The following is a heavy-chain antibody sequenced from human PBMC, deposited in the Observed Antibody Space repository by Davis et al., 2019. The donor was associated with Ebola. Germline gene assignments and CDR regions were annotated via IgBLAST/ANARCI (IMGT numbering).Heavy chain of an antibody. V-gene: IGHV1-2*04. CDR1: GYTFTSYY. Sequence: AASVKVSCKASGYTFTSYYMHWVRQAPGQGLEWMGWISAYNGNTNYAQKFQGWVTMTRDTSISTAYMELSRLRSDDTAVYYCARGGGIGYYYYGMDVWGQGTTVTVSS. CDR2: ISAYNGNT. CDR3: ARGGGIGYYYYGMDV. J-gene: IGHJ6*02. D-gene: IGHD1-26*01.